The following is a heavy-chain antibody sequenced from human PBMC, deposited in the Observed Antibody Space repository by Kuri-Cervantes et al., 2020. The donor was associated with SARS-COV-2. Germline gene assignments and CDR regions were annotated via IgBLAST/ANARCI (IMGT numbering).Heavy chain of an antibody. CDR3: ARPSRLGYSSGRRAFDI. Sequence: ETLSLTCTVSGYSISSGYYWGWIRQPPGKGLEWIGSIYHSGSTYYNPSLKSRVTISVDTSKNQFSLKLNSVTAADTAVYYCARPSRLGYSSGRRAFDIWGQGTMVTVSS. V-gene: IGHV4-38-2*02. CDR1: GYSISSGYY. CDR2: IYHSGST. J-gene: IGHJ3*02. D-gene: IGHD6-19*01.